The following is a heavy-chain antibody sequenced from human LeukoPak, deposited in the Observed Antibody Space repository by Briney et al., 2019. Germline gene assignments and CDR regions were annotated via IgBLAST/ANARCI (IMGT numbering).Heavy chain of an antibody. Sequence: GGSLRLSCAASGFTFTTYGMHWVRQAPGKGLVWVSRIMSDGRSTYADSVKGRFTISRDTAKNTLYLQMNSLRAEDTAVYYCARDRREGVVRSFDYWGQGTLVTVSS. D-gene: IGHD3-3*01. V-gene: IGHV3-74*01. CDR1: GFTFTTYG. J-gene: IGHJ4*02. CDR3: ARDRREGVVRSFDY. CDR2: IMSDGRST.